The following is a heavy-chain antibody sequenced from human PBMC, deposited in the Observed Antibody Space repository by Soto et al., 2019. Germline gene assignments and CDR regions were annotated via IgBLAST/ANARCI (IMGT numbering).Heavy chain of an antibody. D-gene: IGHD5-18*01. V-gene: IGHV4-39*01. Sequence: PSETLSLTCTVSGGSISSSSYYWGWIRQPPGKGLEWIGSIFYSGSTYYNPSLKSRVTISVDTSKNQFSLKLSSVTAADTAVYYCAFIFSGGYSYGFNHYGMDVLVQGTSVT. CDR1: GGSISSSSYY. CDR2: IFYSGST. J-gene: IGHJ6*02. CDR3: AFIFSGGYSYGFNHYGMDV.